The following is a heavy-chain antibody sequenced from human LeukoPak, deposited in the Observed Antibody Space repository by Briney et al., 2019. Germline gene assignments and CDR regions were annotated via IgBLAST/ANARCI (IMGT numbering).Heavy chain of an antibody. CDR1: GYTFTGYY. Sequence: ASVKVSCKASGYTFTGYYMHWVRQAPGQGLEWMGWINPNSGGTNYAQKFQRRVTMTRDTSISTAYMELSRLRSDDTAVYYCARVSVGGLVSFDIWGQGTMVTVSS. CDR2: INPNSGGT. J-gene: IGHJ3*02. D-gene: IGHD4-23*01. CDR3: ARVSVGGLVSFDI. V-gene: IGHV1-2*02.